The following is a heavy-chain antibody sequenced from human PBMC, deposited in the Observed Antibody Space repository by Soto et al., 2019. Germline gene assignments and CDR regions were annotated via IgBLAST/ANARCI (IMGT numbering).Heavy chain of an antibody. CDR2: ISNSGGNT. J-gene: IGHJ4*02. CDR1: GFTFSSYV. V-gene: IGHV3-23*01. CDR3: ASRYCSSTSCGPGLFDS. Sequence: EVQLLESGGGLVQPGGSLRLSCAASGFTFSSYVMSWVRQAPGKGLEWVSAISNSGGNTYYADSVKGRFTISRDNSKNTLYLQMNSLRVADTAVYYCASRYCSSTSCGPGLFDSWGQGTLVSISS. D-gene: IGHD2-2*01.